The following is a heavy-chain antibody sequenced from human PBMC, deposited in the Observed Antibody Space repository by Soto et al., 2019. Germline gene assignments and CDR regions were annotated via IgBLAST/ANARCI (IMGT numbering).Heavy chain of an antibody. J-gene: IGHJ5*02. V-gene: IGHV1-69*04. CDR3: AGDSDSHYNDSHASSYP. Sequence: SVKVSCKASGGTFSTYTITWVRQTPGQGLEWMGRIIPIIGIINYAQKFQGRVTITADKFTGTAYMELTRLRSDDTAVYYCAGDSDSHYNDSHASSYPWGQGTLVTVSS. CDR2: IIPIIGII. CDR1: GGTFSTYT. D-gene: IGHD3-22*01.